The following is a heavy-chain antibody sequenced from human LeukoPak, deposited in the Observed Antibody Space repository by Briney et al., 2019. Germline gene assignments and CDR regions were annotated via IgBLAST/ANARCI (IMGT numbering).Heavy chain of an antibody. J-gene: IGHJ6*02. V-gene: IGHV3-66*01. CDR1: GFTFSSHW. CDR3: ARSPHYFYGMDV. CDR2: IYTDGST. Sequence: GGSLRLSCAASGFTFSSHWMSWVRQAPGKGLEWVSLIYTDGSTYYADSVKGRFTISRDNSKNTLYLQMNSLRAGDTAVYYCARSPHYFYGMDVWGQGTTVTVSS.